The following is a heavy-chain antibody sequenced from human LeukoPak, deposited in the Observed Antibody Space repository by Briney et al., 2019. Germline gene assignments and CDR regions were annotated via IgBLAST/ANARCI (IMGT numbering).Heavy chain of an antibody. J-gene: IGHJ5*02. V-gene: IGHV3-66*01. CDR2: IYSGGST. CDR1: GFTVSSNY. CDR3: ARDSYYCSSTSCVWFDP. D-gene: IGHD2-2*01. Sequence: GGSLRLSCAASGFTVSSNYMSWVRQAPGKGLEWVSVIYSGGSTYYADSVKGRFTISRDNSKNTLYLQMNSLRAEDTAVYYCARDSYYCSSTSCVWFDPWGQGTLVTVCS.